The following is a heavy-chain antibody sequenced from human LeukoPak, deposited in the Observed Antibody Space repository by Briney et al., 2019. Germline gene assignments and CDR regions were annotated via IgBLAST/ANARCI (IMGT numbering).Heavy chain of an antibody. CDR1: GGTFISYP. J-gene: IGHJ3*02. Sequence: SVKVSCKASGGTFISYPISWVRQAPGQGLEWMGGIIPIFGTANYAQKFQGRVTITTDESTSTAYMELSSLRSEDTAVYYCARAPYLKTHDYGDYEVDAFDIWGQGTMVTVSS. CDR2: IIPIFGTA. CDR3: ARAPYLKTHDYGDYEVDAFDI. D-gene: IGHD4-17*01. V-gene: IGHV1-69*05.